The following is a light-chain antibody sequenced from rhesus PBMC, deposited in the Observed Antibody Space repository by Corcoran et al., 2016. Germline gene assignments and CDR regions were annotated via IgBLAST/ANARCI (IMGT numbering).Light chain of an antibody. V-gene: IGLV2-13*03. CDR1: SSDIGTYDR. J-gene: IGLJ1*01. CDR3: NSYARTTTYI. CDR2: EVH. Sequence: QAAPTQSPSVSGSPGQSFTITCTGTSSDIGTYDRVSWYQQHPGKPPKLIIYEVHGRPSGVSGRFSGSKSGNTASLTISGLQPEDEADYYCNSYARTTTYIFGTGTRLTVL.